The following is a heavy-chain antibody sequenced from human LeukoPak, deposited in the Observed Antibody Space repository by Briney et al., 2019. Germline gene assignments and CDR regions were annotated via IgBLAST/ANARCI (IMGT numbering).Heavy chain of an antibody. Sequence: SETLSLTCTVSGGPISSYYWSWIRQPPGKGLEWIGYIYYSGSTNYNPSLKSRVTISVDTSKNQFSLKLSSVTAADTAVYYCAGSHYDILTGYYIFDYWGQGTLVTVSS. CDR3: AGSHYDILTGYYIFDY. J-gene: IGHJ4*02. CDR1: GGPISSYY. D-gene: IGHD3-9*01. CDR2: IYYSGST. V-gene: IGHV4-59*01.